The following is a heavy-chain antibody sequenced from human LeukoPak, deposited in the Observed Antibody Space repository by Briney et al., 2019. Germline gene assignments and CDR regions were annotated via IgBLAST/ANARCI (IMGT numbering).Heavy chain of an antibody. D-gene: IGHD1/OR15-1a*01. V-gene: IGHV3-7*01. CDR3: ARPIIGGNNFIFDS. CDR2: INEDGSDK. J-gene: IGHJ4*02. Sequence: GGSLRLSCAASGFTFSSCCMTWLRQAPGKGLEGVANINEDGSDKKYVDSVKGRFTISRDNAKTSLYPEMNNVSPEDTAVYYCARPIIGGNNFIFDSWGQGTLVTVSS. CDR1: GFTFSSCC.